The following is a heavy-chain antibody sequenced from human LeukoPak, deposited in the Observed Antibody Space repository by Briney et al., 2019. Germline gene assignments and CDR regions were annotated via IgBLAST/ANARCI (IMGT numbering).Heavy chain of an antibody. Sequence: GGSLRLSCAASGFTFSSYSMNWVRQAPGKGLEWVSSISSSSSYIYYADSVKGRFTISRDNAKNSLYLQMNSLRAEDTAVYYCAKPHSSGFNWFDPWGQGTLVTVSS. D-gene: IGHD6-19*01. J-gene: IGHJ5*02. V-gene: IGHV3-21*04. CDR3: AKPHSSGFNWFDP. CDR2: ISSSSSYI. CDR1: GFTFSSYS.